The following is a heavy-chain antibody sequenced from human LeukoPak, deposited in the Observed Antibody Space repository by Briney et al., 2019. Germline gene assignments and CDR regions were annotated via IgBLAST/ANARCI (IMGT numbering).Heavy chain of an antibody. J-gene: IGHJ4*02. D-gene: IGHD3-22*01. CDR3: ARLGVYDSSGYCYLRSGYFDY. CDR2: IYYSGST. CDR1: GGSISSSSYY. V-gene: IGHV4-39*01. Sequence: SETLSLTCTVSGGSISSSSYYWGWIRQPPGKGLEWIGSIYYSGSTYYNPSLKSRVTISVDTSKNQFSLKLGSVTAADTAVYYCARLGVYDSSGYCYLRSGYFDYWGQGTLVTVSS.